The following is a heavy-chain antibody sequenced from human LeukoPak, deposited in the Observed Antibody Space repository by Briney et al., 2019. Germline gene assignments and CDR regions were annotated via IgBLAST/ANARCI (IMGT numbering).Heavy chain of an antibody. Sequence: ASVKVSCKASGYTFTSYGISWVRQAPGQGLEWMGWISAYNGNTNYAQKPQGRVTMTTDTSTSTAYMELRSLRSDDTAVYYCARDRFIYDILTGYYNPFDYWGQGTLVTVSS. D-gene: IGHD3-9*01. CDR3: ARDRFIYDILTGYYNPFDY. V-gene: IGHV1-18*01. CDR1: GYTFTSYG. CDR2: ISAYNGNT. J-gene: IGHJ4*02.